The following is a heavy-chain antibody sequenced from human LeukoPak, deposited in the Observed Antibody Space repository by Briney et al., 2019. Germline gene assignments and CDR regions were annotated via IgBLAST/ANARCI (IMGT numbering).Heavy chain of an antibody. CDR2: IYSGGST. D-gene: IGHD1-20*01. Sequence: GGSLRLSCTASGFTVSKNYMSWVRQAPGKGLEWVSVIYSGGSTYYADSVKGRFTISRDNSKNTLYLQMNSLKTEDTALYYCAKVTDYYYMDVWGKGTTVTVSS. CDR1: GFTVSKNY. CDR3: AKVTDYYYMDV. V-gene: IGHV3-53*05. J-gene: IGHJ6*03.